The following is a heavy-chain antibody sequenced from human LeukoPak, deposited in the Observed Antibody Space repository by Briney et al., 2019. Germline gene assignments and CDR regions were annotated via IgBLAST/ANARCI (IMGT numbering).Heavy chain of an antibody. V-gene: IGHV4-34*01. Sequence: SETLSLTCVLYGGSSTNYFWSWIRQPPGKGLEWIGEINRSASTNYNPSLKSRVTISIDTSKNQFSLKLSSVTAADTAVYYCTREGSSGYYPHYYFEYWGQGTLVTVFS. CDR2: INRSAST. D-gene: IGHD3-22*01. J-gene: IGHJ4*02. CDR3: TREGSSGYYPHYYFEY. CDR1: GGSSTNYF.